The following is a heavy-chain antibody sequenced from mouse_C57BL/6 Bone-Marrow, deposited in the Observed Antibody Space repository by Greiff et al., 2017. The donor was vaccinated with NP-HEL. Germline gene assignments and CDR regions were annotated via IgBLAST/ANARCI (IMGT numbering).Heavy chain of an antibody. CDR2: ISDGGSYT. Sequence: EVMLVESGGGLVKPGGSLKLSCAASGFTFSSYAMSWVRQTPEKRLEWVATISDGGSYTYYPDNVKGRFTISRDKAKNNLYLQMSHLKSEDTAMYYCARGYGSSLAWFAYGGQGTLGTVSA. CDR3: ARGYGSSLAWFAY. D-gene: IGHD1-1*01. V-gene: IGHV5-4*03. CDR1: GFTFSSYA. J-gene: IGHJ3*01.